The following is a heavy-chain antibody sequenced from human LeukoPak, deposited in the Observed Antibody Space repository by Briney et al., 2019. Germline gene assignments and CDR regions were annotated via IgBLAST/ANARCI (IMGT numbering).Heavy chain of an antibody. Sequence: GGSLRLSCAACGFTFSSYAMRWVRQARGKGGEWVSAISGRGGSKYYADSVKGRFNISRENYKNTVYVKKKSQRAEDTAVYYCARYFCSGGSCYPYAFDIWGQGTMVTVSS. D-gene: IGHD2-15*01. J-gene: IGHJ3*02. CDR3: ARYFCSGGSCYPYAFDI. CDR1: GFTFSSYA. CDR2: ISGRGGSK. V-gene: IGHV3-23*01.